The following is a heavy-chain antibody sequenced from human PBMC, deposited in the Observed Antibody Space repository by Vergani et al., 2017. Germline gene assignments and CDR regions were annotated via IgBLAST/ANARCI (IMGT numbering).Heavy chain of an antibody. Sequence: EVKLVESGGGLVQPGGSLRLPCAASGFTFSTYDTHWVRQATGKGLEWVSAIGTAGDTYYPGSVKGRFTISRENAKNSLYLQMNGLRAGDTAVYYCARRDSSSPALDYWGQGTLVTVSS. CDR3: ARRDSSSPALDY. CDR1: GFTFSTYD. J-gene: IGHJ4*02. V-gene: IGHV3-13*01. D-gene: IGHD6-6*01. CDR2: IGTAGDT.